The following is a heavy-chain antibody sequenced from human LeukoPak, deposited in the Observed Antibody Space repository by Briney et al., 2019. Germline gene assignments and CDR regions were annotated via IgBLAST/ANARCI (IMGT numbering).Heavy chain of an antibody. V-gene: IGHV1-18*01. CDR2: ISAYNGNT. Sequence: GASVKVSCKASGYTFTSYGISWVRQAPGQGLEWLGWISAYNGNTNYAQKLQGRVTMTTDTSTSTAYMELRSLRSDDTAVYYCASPKYYYDSSGRGWVDIWGQGTMVTVSS. CDR1: GYTFTSYG. D-gene: IGHD3-22*01. CDR3: ASPKYYYDSSGRGWVDI. J-gene: IGHJ3*02.